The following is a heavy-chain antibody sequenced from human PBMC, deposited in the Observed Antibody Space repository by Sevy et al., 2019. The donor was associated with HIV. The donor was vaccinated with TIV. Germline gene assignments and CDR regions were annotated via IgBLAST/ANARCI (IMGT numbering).Heavy chain of an antibody. V-gene: IGHV3-23*01. J-gene: IGHJ3*01. CDR2: ISGFGNT. Sequence: GGSLRLSCAASGFTFNTHVMNWVRQAPGKGLEWVSSISGFGNTYYADSVRGRFTISRDNAKNTLYLQMNSRRADDTAVYYRAKVLNPALESMMEVTVRSLKGFDVWGQGTMVTVSS. D-gene: IGHD3-22*01. CDR1: GFTFNTHV. CDR3: AKVLNPALESMMEVTVRSLKGFDV.